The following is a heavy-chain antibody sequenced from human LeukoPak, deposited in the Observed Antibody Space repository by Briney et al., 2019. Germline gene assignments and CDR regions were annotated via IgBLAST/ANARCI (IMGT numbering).Heavy chain of an antibody. V-gene: IGHV3-21*01. CDR3: AREISYSSGNY. D-gene: IGHD6-19*01. CDR2: ISSSSSYI. Sequence: GGSLRLSCAASGFTFSSYSMNWVRQAPGKGLEWVSSISSSSSYIYYADSVKSRFTISRDNAKNPLYLQMNSLRAEDTAVYDCAREISYSSGNYWGQGTLVTVSS. CDR1: GFTFSSYS. J-gene: IGHJ4*02.